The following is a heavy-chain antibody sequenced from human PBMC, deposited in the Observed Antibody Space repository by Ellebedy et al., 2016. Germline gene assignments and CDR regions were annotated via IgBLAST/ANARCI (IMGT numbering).Heavy chain of an antibody. V-gene: IGHV4-34*01. Sequence: SETLSLTXAVYGGSFSGYYWSWIRQPPGKGLEWIGEINHSGSTNYNPSLKSRVTISVDTSKNQFSLKLSSVTAADTAVYYCARGRYYYGSGSHPFDYWGQGTLVTVSS. J-gene: IGHJ4*02. CDR2: INHSGST. CDR3: ARGRYYYGSGSHPFDY. CDR1: GGSFSGYY. D-gene: IGHD3-10*01.